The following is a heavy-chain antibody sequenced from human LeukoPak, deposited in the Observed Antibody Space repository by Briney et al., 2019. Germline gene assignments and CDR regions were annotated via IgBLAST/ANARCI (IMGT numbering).Heavy chain of an antibody. V-gene: IGHV4-59*01. CDR2: IYYSGST. Sequence: PSETLSLTCTVSGGSISSYYWSWIRQPPGKGLEWIGYIYYSGSTNYNPSLKSRVTISVDTSKNQFSLKLSSVTAADTAVYYCARGGYGDYGVVDYWGQGTLVTVSS. D-gene: IGHD4-17*01. J-gene: IGHJ4*02. CDR3: ARGGYGDYGVVDY. CDR1: GGSISSYY.